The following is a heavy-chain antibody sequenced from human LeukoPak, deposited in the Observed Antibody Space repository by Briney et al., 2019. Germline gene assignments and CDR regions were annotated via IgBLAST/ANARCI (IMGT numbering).Heavy chain of an antibody. D-gene: IGHD6-13*01. J-gene: IGHJ4*02. CDR3: ARTGAAGTDY. Sequence: GASVKDSCKASGSTFSSYAISWVRQAPGQGLEWMGRIIPILGIANYAQKFQGRVTITADKSTSTAYMELSSLRSEDTAVYYCARTGAAGTDYWGQGTLVTVSS. CDR1: GSTFSSYA. V-gene: IGHV1-69*04. CDR2: IIPILGIA.